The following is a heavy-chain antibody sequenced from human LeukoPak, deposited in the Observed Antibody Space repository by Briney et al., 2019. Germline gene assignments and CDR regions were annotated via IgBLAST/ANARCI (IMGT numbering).Heavy chain of an antibody. CDR1: GGSISSYY. CDR2: IYYSGST. V-gene: IGHV4-59*08. CDR3: ARMGATMDFDY. Sequence: ASETLSLTCTVSGGSISSYYWSWIRQPPGKGLEWIGYIYYSGSTNYNPSLKSRVTISVDTSKNQFSLKLSSVTAADTAVYYCARMGATMDFDYWGQGTLVTVSS. J-gene: IGHJ4*02. D-gene: IGHD1-26*01.